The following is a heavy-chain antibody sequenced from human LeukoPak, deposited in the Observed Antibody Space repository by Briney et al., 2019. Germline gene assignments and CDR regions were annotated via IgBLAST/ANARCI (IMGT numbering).Heavy chain of an antibody. Sequence: SETLSLTCTVSGGSISSSSYYWGWIRQPPGKGLEWIGSIYYSGSTYYNPSLKSRVTISVDTSKNQFSLKLSSVTAADTAVYYCARENGDFHFYYYYYNIDIWGKGTTVTISS. D-gene: IGHD4-17*01. CDR3: ARENGDFHFYYYYYNIDI. CDR1: GGSISSSSYY. V-gene: IGHV4-39*02. J-gene: IGHJ6*03. CDR2: IYYSGST.